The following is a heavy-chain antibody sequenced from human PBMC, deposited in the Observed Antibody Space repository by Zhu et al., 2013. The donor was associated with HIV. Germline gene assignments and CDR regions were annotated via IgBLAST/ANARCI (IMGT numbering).Heavy chain of an antibody. CDR1: GGTFSSYA. V-gene: IGHV1-69*06. CDR2: IIPIFGTA. D-gene: IGHD6-19*01. J-gene: IGHJ2*01. CDR3: ARDLGYSSGWADWYFDL. Sequence: QVQLVQSGAEVKKPGSSVKVSCKASGGTFSSYAISWVRQAPGQGLEWMGGIIPIFGTANYAQKFQGRVTITADKSTSTAYMELSSLRSEDTAVYYCARDLGYSSGWADWYFDLWGRGTLVTVSS.